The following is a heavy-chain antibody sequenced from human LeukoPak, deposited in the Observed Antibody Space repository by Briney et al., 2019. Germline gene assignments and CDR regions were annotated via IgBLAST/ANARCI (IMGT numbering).Heavy chain of an antibody. J-gene: IGHJ4*02. CDR3: AKDRIQLWVMDY. CDR1: GFTFSSYG. CDR2: ISYDGSNK. D-gene: IGHD5-18*01. Sequence: PGRSLRLSCAASGFTFSSYGMHWVRRAPGKGLEWVAVISYDGSNKYYADSVKGRFTISRDNSKNTLYLQMNSLRAEDTAVYYCAKDRIQLWVMDYWGQGTLVTVSS. V-gene: IGHV3-30*18.